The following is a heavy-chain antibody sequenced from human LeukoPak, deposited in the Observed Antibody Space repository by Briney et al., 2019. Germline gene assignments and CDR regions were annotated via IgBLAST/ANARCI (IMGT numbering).Heavy chain of an antibody. D-gene: IGHD6-19*01. Sequence: PSETLSLTCTVSGGSISSYYWSWIRQPPGKGLEWIGYIYYSGSTNYNPSLKSRVTISVDTSKNQFSLKLSSVTAADTAVYYCAREDSGWSDNDYYYYMDVWGKGTTVTASS. CDR3: AREDSGWSDNDYYYYMDV. CDR1: GGSISSYY. CDR2: IYYSGST. V-gene: IGHV4-59*01. J-gene: IGHJ6*03.